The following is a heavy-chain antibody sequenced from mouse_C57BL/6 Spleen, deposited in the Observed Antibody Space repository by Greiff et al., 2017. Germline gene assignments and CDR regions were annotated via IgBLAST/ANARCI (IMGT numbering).Heavy chain of an antibody. CDR1: GFTFSDYY. D-gene: IGHD2-4*01. CDR3: AREGNYEEAMDY. Sequence: EVQLQESEGGLVQPGSSMKLSCTASGFTFSDYYMAWVRQVPEKGLEWVANINYDGSSTYYLDSLKSRFIISRDNAKNILYLQMSSLKSEDTATYYCAREGNYEEAMDYWGQGTSVTVSS. CDR2: INYDGSST. J-gene: IGHJ4*01. V-gene: IGHV5-16*01.